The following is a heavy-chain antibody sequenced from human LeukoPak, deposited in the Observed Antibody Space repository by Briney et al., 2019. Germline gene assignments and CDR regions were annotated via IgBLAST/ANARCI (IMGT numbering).Heavy chain of an antibody. CDR2: IYYSGST. CDR1: GGSISSYY. Sequence: PSETLSLTCTVSGGSISSYYWSWIRRPPGKGLEWIGYIYYSGSTNYNPSLKSRVTISVDTSKNQFSLKLSSVTAADTAVYYRARDSYASYYYYGMDVWGQGTTVTVSS. D-gene: IGHD2-2*01. CDR3: ARDSYASYYYYGMDV. J-gene: IGHJ6*02. V-gene: IGHV4-59*01.